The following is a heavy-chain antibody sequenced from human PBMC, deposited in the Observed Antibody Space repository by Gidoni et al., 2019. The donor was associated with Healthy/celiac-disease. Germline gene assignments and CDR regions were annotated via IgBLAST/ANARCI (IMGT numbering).Heavy chain of an antibody. V-gene: IGHV3-23*01. CDR2: T. J-gene: IGHJ4*02. Sequence: TYYADSVRGRFTISRDNSKNTLYLQMNSLRAEDTAVYYCAKGAGSGSYFDRSYYFDYWGQGTLVTVSS. CDR3: AKGAGSGSYFDRSYYFDY. D-gene: IGHD1-26*01.